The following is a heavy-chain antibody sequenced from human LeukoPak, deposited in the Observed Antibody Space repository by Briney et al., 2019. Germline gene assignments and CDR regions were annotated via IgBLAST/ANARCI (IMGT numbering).Heavy chain of an antibody. CDR3: ARRVVTSISFDY. Sequence: SETLSLTCTVSGGSISGGGYSWSWIRQPPGKGLEWIGFIYHGGSTHYNPSLKSRVTISVDRSKNQFSLKLSSVTAADTAVYYCARRVVTSISFDYWGQGTLVTVSS. J-gene: IGHJ4*02. CDR1: GGSISGGGYS. V-gene: IGHV4-30-2*01. D-gene: IGHD2-21*02. CDR2: IYHGGST.